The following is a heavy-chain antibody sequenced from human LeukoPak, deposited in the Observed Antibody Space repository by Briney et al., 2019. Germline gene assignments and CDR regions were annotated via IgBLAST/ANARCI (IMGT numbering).Heavy chain of an antibody. CDR3: ARVRGSYANDY. D-gene: IGHD3-10*01. J-gene: IGHJ4*02. V-gene: IGHV3-11*04. CDR1: GFTFSDYY. Sequence: NPGGSLRLSCAASGFTFSDYYMSWIRRAPGKGLEWISYISSSGSNIYYADSVKGRFTISRDNAKNSLYLQMNSLRAEDTAVYYCARVRGSYANDYWGQGTLVTVSS. CDR2: ISSSGSNI.